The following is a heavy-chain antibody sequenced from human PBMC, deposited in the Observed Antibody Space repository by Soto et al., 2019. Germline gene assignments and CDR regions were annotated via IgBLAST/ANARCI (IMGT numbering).Heavy chain of an antibody. CDR2: LSYDGSGK. Sequence: QVQLVESGGGVVQPGRSLRLSCVASGFTFSTYGMYWFRQAPGKGLPWVAVLSYDGSGKYYAASVKGRFTISRDNSKNTLYLQMHSLRAEDRAVYYCAKDQSHAFDIWGQGTVVTVSS. CDR3: AKDQSHAFDI. J-gene: IGHJ3*02. V-gene: IGHV3-30*18. CDR1: GFTFSTYG.